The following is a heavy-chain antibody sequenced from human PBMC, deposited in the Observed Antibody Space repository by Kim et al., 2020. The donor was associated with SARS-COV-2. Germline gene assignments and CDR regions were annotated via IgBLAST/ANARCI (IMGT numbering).Heavy chain of an antibody. D-gene: IGHD1-7*01. CDR3: ARDQGVDWNYGYDYHYF. CDR1: GYTFTGYY. V-gene: IGHV1-2*02. CDR2: INPRSGGP. J-gene: IGHJ2*01. Sequence: ASVKVSCQAYGYTFTGYYIHWVRQAPGQGLEWMGWINPRSGGPRYSQKFQGRVTMTRDTSSSTAYMELSGLTSDYTAVYYCARDQGVDWNYGYDYHYF.